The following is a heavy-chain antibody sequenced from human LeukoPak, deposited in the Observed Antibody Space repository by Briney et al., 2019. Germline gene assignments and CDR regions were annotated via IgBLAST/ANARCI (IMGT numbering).Heavy chain of an antibody. V-gene: IGHV3-23*01. D-gene: IGHD5-18*01. CDR1: GFTFNYHA. J-gene: IGHJ4*02. CDR3: ARHDSFIPY. Sequence: GGSLRLPCAASGFTFNYHAMSWVRQAPGKGLEWVSSISDNEGRTYYTDSVKGRFTISRDNTKNTVYLQMHNLRADDTAVYFCARHDSFIPYWGQGALVTVSS. CDR2: ISDNEGRT.